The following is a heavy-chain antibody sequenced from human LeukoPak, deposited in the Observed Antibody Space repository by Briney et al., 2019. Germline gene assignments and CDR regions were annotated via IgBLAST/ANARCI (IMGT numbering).Heavy chain of an antibody. V-gene: IGHV3-53*01. CDR2: IYSGGST. J-gene: IGHJ4*02. Sequence: GGSLRLSCAASGFTVSSNYMSWVRQAPGKGLEWVSVIYSGGSTYYADSVKGRFTISRDNSKNTLYLQMNRLRAEDTAVYYCARVGYYVLGHFDYWGQGTLVTVS. D-gene: IGHD3-10*02. CDR3: ARVGYYVLGHFDY. CDR1: GFTVSSNY.